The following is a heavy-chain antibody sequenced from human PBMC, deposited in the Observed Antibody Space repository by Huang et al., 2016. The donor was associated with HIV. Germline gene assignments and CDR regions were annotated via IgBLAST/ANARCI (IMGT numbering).Heavy chain of an antibody. D-gene: IGHD2-21*02. CDR1: GGSISSGGHS. V-gene: IGHV4-30-2*01. J-gene: IGHJ4*02. CDR2: IYRTGGT. CDR3: DRDGGNSEYYFDY. Sequence: QLQLQESGSGLVKPSQTLSLTCAVSGGSISSGGHSWSWIRQPPGKGLEWIGYIYRTGGTYYNPSSQSRVTMAVDRSKNQFALRLSSVTAADTAIYYCDRDGGNSEYYFDYWGQGTLVTVSS.